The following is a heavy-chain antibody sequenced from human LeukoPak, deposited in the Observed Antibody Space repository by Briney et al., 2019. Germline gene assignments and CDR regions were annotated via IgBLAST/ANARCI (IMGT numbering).Heavy chain of an antibody. J-gene: IGHJ6*03. Sequence: KSSETLSLTCTVSGGSISSYYWSWIRQPPGKGLEWIGYIYYSGSTNYNPSLKSRVTISVDTSKNQFSLKLSSVTAADTAVYYCARDQVVVVPAAPPDYYYYYYMDVWGKGTTVTISS. D-gene: IGHD2-2*01. CDR1: GGSISSYY. CDR3: ARDQVVVVPAAPPDYYYYYYMDV. CDR2: IYYSGST. V-gene: IGHV4-59*12.